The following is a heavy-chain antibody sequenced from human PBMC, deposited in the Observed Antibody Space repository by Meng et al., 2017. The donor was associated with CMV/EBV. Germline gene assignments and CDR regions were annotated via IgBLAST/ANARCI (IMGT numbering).Heavy chain of an antibody. V-gene: IGHV3-21*01. CDR3: ARDGKKTLGLYMVRGVIGYYGMDV. CDR1: GFTFSSYA. Sequence: GSLRLSCAASGFTFSSYAMHWVRQAPGEGLEWVSSISSSSSYIYYADSVQGRFTISRDNAKNSLYLQMNSLRVEDTAVYYCARDGKKTLGLYMVRGVIGYYGMDVWGQGTTVTVSS. CDR2: ISSSSSYI. D-gene: IGHD3-10*01. J-gene: IGHJ6*02.